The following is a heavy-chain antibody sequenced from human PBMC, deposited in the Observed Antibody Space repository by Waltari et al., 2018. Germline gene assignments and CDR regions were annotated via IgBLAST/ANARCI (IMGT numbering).Heavy chain of an antibody. Sequence: QVQLQESGPGLVKPSETLSLTCTVSGGSISSYYWSWIRQPPGKGLEWIGYIYYSGSTNYNPSLKSRVTISVDTSKNQFSLKLSSVTAADTAVYYCASYSYYDFWSGYPDAFDIWGQGTMVTVSS. CDR2: IYYSGST. J-gene: IGHJ3*02. CDR1: GGSISSYY. V-gene: IGHV4-59*01. D-gene: IGHD3-3*01. CDR3: ASYSYYDFWSGYPDAFDI.